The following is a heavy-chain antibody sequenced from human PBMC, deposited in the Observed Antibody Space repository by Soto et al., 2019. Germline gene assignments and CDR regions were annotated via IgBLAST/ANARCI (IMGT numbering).Heavy chain of an antibody. CDR2: INAGNGNT. CDR3: ARGGIYPPIVVVPAAALDY. V-gene: IGHV1-3*01. CDR1: GYTFTSYA. J-gene: IGHJ4*02. Sequence: GASVKVSCKASGYTFTSYAMHWVRQAPGQRLEWMGWINAGNGNTKYSQKFQGRVTITRDTSASTAYMELSSLRSEDTAVYYCARGGIYPPIVVVPAAALDYWGQGTLVTV. D-gene: IGHD2-2*01.